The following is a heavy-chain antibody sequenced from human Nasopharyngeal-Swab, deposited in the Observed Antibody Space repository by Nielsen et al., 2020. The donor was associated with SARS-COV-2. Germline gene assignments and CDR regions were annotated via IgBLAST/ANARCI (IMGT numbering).Heavy chain of an antibody. CDR1: GGSISSGDYY. V-gene: IGHV4-61*08. J-gene: IGHJ4*02. CDR2: IYYSGST. CDR3: AASSPPYYYDSSGYEFDY. Sequence: SETLSLTCTVSGGSISSGDYYWSWIRQPPGKGLEWIGYIYYSGSTNYNPSLKSRVTISVDTSKNQFSLKLSSVTAADTAVYYCAASSPPYYYDSSGYEFDYWGQGTLVTVSS. D-gene: IGHD3-22*01.